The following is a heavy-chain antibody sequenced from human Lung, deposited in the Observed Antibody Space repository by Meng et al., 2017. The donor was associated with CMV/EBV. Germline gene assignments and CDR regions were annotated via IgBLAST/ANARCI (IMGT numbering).Heavy chain of an antibody. D-gene: IGHD3-3*01. CDR3: AKDHSDFWSGPFDY. V-gene: IGHV3-30*02. CDR1: GFTFSSYG. Sequence: GESLKISCAASGFTFSSYGMHWVRQAPGKGLEWVAFIRYDGSNKYYADSVKGRFTISRDNSKNTLYLQMNSLRAEDTALYYCAKDHSDFWSGPFDYWGQGTLVTVSS. J-gene: IGHJ4*02. CDR2: IRYDGSNK.